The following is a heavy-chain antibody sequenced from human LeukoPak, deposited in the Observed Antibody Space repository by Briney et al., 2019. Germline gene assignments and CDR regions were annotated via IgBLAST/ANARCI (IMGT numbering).Heavy chain of an antibody. CDR1: GFTFSSYA. J-gene: IGHJ5*02. CDR3: AKDSSLSSGWYEWFDP. D-gene: IGHD6-19*01. V-gene: IGHV3-23*01. Sequence: PGGSLRLSCAASGFTFSSYAMSWVRQAPGKGLEWVSAISGSGGSTYYAESVKGRFTISRDNSKNTLYLQMNSLRAEVTAVYYCAKDSSLSSGWYEWFDPWGQGTLVTVSS. CDR2: ISGSGGST.